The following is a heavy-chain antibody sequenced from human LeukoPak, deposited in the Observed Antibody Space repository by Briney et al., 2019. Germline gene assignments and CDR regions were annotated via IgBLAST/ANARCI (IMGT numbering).Heavy chain of an antibody. Sequence: ASVKVSCKASGYTFTGYSMHWVRQAPGQGLEWMGWINPNSGGTNYAQKFQGRVTMTRDTSISTAYMELSRLRSDDTAVYYCARDRRFGGQGAFDIWGQGTMVTVSS. CDR2: INPNSGGT. J-gene: IGHJ3*02. CDR3: ARDRRFGGQGAFDI. CDR1: GYTFTGYS. D-gene: IGHD3-10*01. V-gene: IGHV1-2*02.